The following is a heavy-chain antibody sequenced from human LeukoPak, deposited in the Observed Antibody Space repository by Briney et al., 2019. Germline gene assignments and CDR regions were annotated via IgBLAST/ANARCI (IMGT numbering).Heavy chain of an antibody. Sequence: GGSLRLSCAASGVTFNTYGMHWVRQAPGKGLEWVAFIRYDGSNKYYADSVKGRFTISRDNSKNTLYLQMNSLRAEDAAIYYCAKDNVRSCNGAFCYSIDVGRSDHWGQGTLVTVSS. J-gene: IGHJ4*02. CDR2: IRYDGSNK. CDR3: AKDNVRSCNGAFCYSIDVGRSDH. V-gene: IGHV3-30*02. D-gene: IGHD2-15*01. CDR1: GVTFNTYG.